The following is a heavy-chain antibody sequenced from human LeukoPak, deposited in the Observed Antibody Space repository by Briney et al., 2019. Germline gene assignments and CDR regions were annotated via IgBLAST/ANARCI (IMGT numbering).Heavy chain of an antibody. CDR1: GFTFSSYS. D-gene: IGHD4/OR15-4a*01. Sequence: GGTLRLSCAASGFTFSSYSMNWVRQAPGKGLEWVSYISSSGSTIKYADSVKGRFTISRDNSKNTQYLQMNSLRTEDTAVYYCAKGVARFGYGALLDYWGQGTLVTVSS. CDR3: AKGVARFGYGALLDY. CDR2: ISSSGSTI. J-gene: IGHJ4*02. V-gene: IGHV3-48*01.